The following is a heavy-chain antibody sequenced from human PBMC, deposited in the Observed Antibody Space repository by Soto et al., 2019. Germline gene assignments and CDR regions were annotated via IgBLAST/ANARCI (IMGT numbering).Heavy chain of an antibody. CDR2: ISGPGSTI. V-gene: IGHV3-48*01. Sequence: DEHLVQSGGGLGQPGGSLRLSCAASGFTFKTYGIKWLRRAPGKGLEWIAFISGPGSTIYYADSVQGRFIGSSDNSNNTLHLQVNSLGSDDTAVDYCAREGCTSASCYWYIRAFDVWGQVTEVSVSS. D-gene: IGHD2-21*02. CDR3: AREGCTSASCYWYIRAFDV. J-gene: IGHJ3*01. CDR1: GFTFKTYG.